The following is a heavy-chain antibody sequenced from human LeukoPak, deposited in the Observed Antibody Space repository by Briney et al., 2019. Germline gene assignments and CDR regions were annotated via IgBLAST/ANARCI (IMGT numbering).Heavy chain of an antibody. J-gene: IGHJ4*02. V-gene: IGHV4-39*07. CDR1: DGSINTISDY. CDR2: VYYTGST. Sequence: SETLSLTCSVSDGSINTISDYWGWVRQPPGKGLEWIGSVYYTGSTYYNAPFKSRVTISIDTSKNQFSLSLSAVTAADTAVYYCARTMIVVEDYFDYWGQGTLVAVSS. D-gene: IGHD3-22*01. CDR3: ARTMIVVEDYFDY.